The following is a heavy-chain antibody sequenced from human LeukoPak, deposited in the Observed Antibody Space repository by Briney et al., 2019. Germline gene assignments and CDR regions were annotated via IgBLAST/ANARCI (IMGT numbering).Heavy chain of an antibody. CDR1: GFSFSDYA. J-gene: IGHJ4*02. D-gene: IGHD6-13*01. CDR2: ITDDGGRA. V-gene: IGHV3-23*01. CDR3: ATQLKYPGSWYHFLDH. Sequence: GGSLRLSCEASGFSFSDYAMTWVRQAPGRGREWVSAITDDGGRANYAASVQGRFTSSRDNSKNTMYLQMNSLRVEDTALSYCATQLKYPGSWYHFLDHWGQGTLATVSS.